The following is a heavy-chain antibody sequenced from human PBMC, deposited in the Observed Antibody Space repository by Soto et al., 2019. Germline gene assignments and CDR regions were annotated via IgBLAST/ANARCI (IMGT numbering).Heavy chain of an antibody. CDR3: ARVQGLRLSGMDV. V-gene: IGHV3-48*02. J-gene: IGHJ6*02. CDR1: GFTFSSYS. D-gene: IGHD5-12*01. Sequence: PGGPRRLSSAASGFTFSSYSMNWVRPAPGKGLEWVSYISSSSSTIYYAASVKGRFTISRDNAKNSLYLQMNSLRDEDTAVYYCARVQGLRLSGMDVWGQGTTVTVSS. CDR2: ISSSSSTI.